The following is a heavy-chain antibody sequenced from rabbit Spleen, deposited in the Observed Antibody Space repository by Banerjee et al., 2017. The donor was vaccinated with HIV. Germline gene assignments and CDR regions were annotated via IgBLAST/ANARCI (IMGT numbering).Heavy chain of an antibody. Sequence: QEQLVESGGGLVKPEGSLKLSCTASGFSFSNKAVMCWVRQAPGKGLEWIACINAVTGKSVYASWAKGRFIMSRNSSTTVTLQMTSLTAADTATYFCARDLVAVIGWNFNLWGPGTLVTVS. CDR3: ARDLVAVIGWNFNL. CDR1: GFSFSNKAV. D-gene: IGHD1-1*01. CDR2: INAVTGKS. V-gene: IGHV1S45*01. J-gene: IGHJ4*01.